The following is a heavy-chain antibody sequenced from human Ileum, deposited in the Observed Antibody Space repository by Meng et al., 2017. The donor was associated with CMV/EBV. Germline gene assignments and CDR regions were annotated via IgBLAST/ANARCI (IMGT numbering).Heavy chain of an antibody. CDR2: ISYDGRYK. D-gene: IGHD3-10*01. CDR3: ATLRGQFAVLGYYYDMDV. Sequence: GGSLRLSCAASGFTFSTNAMHWVRQAPGKGLEWVAVISYDGRYKYFADSVKGRFTISRDNSRNTVYLQMNSLRGEDTALYYCATLRGQFAVLGYYYDMDVWGQGTTVTVSS. J-gene: IGHJ6*02. V-gene: IGHV3-30*04. CDR1: GFTFSTNA.